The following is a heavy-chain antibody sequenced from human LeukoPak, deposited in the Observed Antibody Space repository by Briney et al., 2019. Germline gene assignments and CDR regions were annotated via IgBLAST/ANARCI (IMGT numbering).Heavy chain of an antibody. J-gene: IGHJ4*02. CDR1: ADSFSGYL. CDR3: ARSHGLC. Sequence: SETLSLTCTVSADSFSGYLWALIRQPPGKGLEWIGYVSDSGSTNYNPSLNSRPSISLDTAKNQFSLKLRSVTAADTAVYYCARSHGLCWGQGTLVTVSS. CDR2: VSDSGST. V-gene: IGHV4-59*01.